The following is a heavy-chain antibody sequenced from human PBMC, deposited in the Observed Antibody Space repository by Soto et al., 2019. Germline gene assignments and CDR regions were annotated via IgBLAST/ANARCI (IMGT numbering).Heavy chain of an antibody. V-gene: IGHV3-21*01. CDR3: ARDDGLSSTNVKAFDI. Sequence: LRLSCAASGFTFSSYSMSWVRQAPGKGLEWVSSISSSSTYTHYADSLKGRFTISRDNAKKLLYLQMDSLRAEDTAVYYCARDDGLSSTNVKAFDIWGQGTKVTVSS. J-gene: IGHJ3*02. CDR2: ISSSSTYT. D-gene: IGHD2-2*01. CDR1: GFTFSSYS.